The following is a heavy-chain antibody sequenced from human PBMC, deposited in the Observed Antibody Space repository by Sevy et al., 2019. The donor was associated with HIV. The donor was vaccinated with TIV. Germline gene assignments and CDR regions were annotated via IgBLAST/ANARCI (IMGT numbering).Heavy chain of an antibody. CDR3: ARSRSNYADYYFDY. D-gene: IGHD4-17*01. CDR2: ISSGSSYT. CDR1: GFTFSDYY. V-gene: IGHV3-11*06. J-gene: IGHJ4*02. Sequence: GGSLRLSCAASGFTFSDYYMTWIRQSPGKGLQWISYISSGSSYTNYADSVKGRFTISIDNAKNSLYLEIHTLRPEDTAVYYCARSRSNYADYYFDYWGQGTVVTVSS.